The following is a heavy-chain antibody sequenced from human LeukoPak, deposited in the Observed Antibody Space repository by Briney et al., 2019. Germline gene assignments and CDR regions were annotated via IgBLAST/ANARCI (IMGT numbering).Heavy chain of an antibody. CDR2: IYHSGST. CDR3: ARVAAAGTLAGYFDL. J-gene: IGHJ2*01. D-gene: IGHD6-13*01. Sequence: SGTLSLTCAVSGGSISSSNWWRWVRQPPGKGLEWIGEIYHSGSTNYNPSLKSRVTISVDKSKNQFSLKLSSVTAADTAVYYCARVAAAGTLAGYFDLWGRGTLVTVSS. CDR1: GGSISSSNW. V-gene: IGHV4-4*02.